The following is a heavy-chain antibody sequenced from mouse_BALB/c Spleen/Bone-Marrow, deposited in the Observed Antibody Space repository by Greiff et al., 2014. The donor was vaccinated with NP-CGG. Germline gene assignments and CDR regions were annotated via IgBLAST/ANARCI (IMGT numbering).Heavy chain of an antibody. Sequence: EVQGVESGPELVKPGASVKISCKASGYSFTGYYMHWVKQSHVKSLERIGRINPYNGATSYNQNFKDKASLTVDKSSSTAYMELHSLTSEDSAVYYCARGIYYGGYFDYWGQGTTLTVSS. CDR2: INPYNGAT. CDR1: GYSFTGYY. J-gene: IGHJ2*01. D-gene: IGHD1-1*01. CDR3: ARGIYYGGYFDY. V-gene: IGHV1-31*01.